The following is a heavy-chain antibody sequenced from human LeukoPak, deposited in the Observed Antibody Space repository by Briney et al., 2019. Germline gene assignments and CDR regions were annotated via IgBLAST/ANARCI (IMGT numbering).Heavy chain of an antibody. Sequence: SETLSLTCIVSGGSISSTGYYWGWIRQLPGKGLEWIGTIYFSGSTYYNPSLKSRVTIFLDTSKNQFSLKLTSVTAADTAIYYCARQDSSAAYYVDYWGQGTLVTVSS. D-gene: IGHD3-22*01. V-gene: IGHV4-39*01. J-gene: IGHJ4*02. CDR3: ARQDSSAAYYVDY. CDR2: IYFSGST. CDR1: GGSISSTGYY.